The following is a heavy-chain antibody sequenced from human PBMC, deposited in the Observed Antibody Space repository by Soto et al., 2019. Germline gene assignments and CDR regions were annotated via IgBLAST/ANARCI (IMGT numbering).Heavy chain of an antibody. Sequence: GGSLRLWWGTSRFTFSSFGMRWVRHSPGTGLEWVSAITAGCTRSNAESVNDRYTISRDNSKNTLYLQMNSLRFEDTAIYYCANRKLATRPWGPAFDIWGQGTMVTVS. CDR3: ANRKLATRPWGPAFDI. CDR2: ITAGCTR. J-gene: IGHJ3*02. V-gene: IGHV3-23*01. D-gene: IGHD6-6*01. CDR1: RFTFSSFG.